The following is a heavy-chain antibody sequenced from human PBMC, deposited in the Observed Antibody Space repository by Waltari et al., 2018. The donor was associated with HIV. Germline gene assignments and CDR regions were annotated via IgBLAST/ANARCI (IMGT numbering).Heavy chain of an antibody. CDR2: IHSSGRT. D-gene: IGHD5-18*01. J-gene: IGHJ6*02. Sequence: QVHLQESGPGLVKPSETLSLTCTVSGGSITNYYWSWIRKPPGKGLVWVGYIHSSGRTNYNPSLKSRVTMSVATSKNQFSLNLSSVTTADTAVYYCARGGNGYAYGDYYYFGMDVWGQGTTVTVSS. V-gene: IGHV4-59*01. CDR3: ARGGNGYAYGDYYYFGMDV. CDR1: GGSITNYY.